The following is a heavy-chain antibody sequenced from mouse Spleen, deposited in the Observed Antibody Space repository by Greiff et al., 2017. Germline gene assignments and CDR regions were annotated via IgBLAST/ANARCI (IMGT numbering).Heavy chain of an antibody. D-gene: IGHD2-3*01. CDR1: GFNIKNTY. V-gene: IGHV14-3*01. J-gene: IGHJ4*01. CDR3: ARPHDGYYGLAMDY. Sequence: EVKLVESVAELVRPGASVKLSCTASGFNIKNTYMHWVKQRPEQGLEWIGRIDPANGNTKYAPKFQGKATITADTSSNTAYLQHSSLTSEDTAIYYCARPHDGYYGLAMDYWGQGTSVTGSS. CDR2: IDPANGNT.